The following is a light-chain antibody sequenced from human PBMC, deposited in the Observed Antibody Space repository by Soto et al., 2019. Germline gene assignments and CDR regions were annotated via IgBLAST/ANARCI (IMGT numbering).Light chain of an antibody. CDR1: QSVSSSY. V-gene: IGKV3D-20*02. CDR2: GAS. Sequence: EIVLTQSPGTLSLSPGERATLSCRASQSVSSSYLAWYQQKPGQAPRLLIYGASSRATGIPDRFSGSGSGTEFTLTISSLQSEDFGIYYCHQFNNWQTFGQGTKVEI. CDR3: HQFNNWQT. J-gene: IGKJ1*01.